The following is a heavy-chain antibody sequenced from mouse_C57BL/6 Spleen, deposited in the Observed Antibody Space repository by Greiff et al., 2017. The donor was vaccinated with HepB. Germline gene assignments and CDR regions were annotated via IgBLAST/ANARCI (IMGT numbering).Heavy chain of an antibody. J-gene: IGHJ2*01. CDR3: ARSNYDYDVGTFFDY. CDR2: IYPGDGDT. V-gene: IGHV1-82*01. Sequence: QVQLQQSGPELVKPGASVKISCKASGYAFSSSWMNWVKQRPGKGLEWIGRIYPGDGDTNYNGKFKGKATLTADKSSSTAYMQLSSLTSEDSAVYFCARSNYDYDVGTFFDYWGQGTTLTVSS. CDR1: GYAFSSSW. D-gene: IGHD2-4*01.